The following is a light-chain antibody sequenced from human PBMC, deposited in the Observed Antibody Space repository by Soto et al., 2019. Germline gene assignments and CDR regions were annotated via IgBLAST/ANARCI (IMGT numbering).Light chain of an antibody. CDR2: GAS. J-gene: IGKJ2*01. V-gene: IGKV3-15*01. Sequence: EIVMTQSPATLSVSLGERATLSCRAGQSLDYNLAWYQQKPGQAPRLLIYGASARATGVPARFSGSGSETEFTLTISSVQSEDCAVYFCQQYSQRPPYTFGQGTKLELK. CDR1: QSLDYN. CDR3: QQYSQRPPYT.